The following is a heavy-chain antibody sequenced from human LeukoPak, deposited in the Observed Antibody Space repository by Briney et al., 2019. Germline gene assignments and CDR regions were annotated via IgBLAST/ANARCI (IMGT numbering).Heavy chain of an antibody. CDR2: INRNGGSP. V-gene: IGHV3-20*01. J-gene: IGHJ4*02. Sequence: GGSLRLSCAASGFNFDDHGMSWVRQAPGKGLEWVSGINRNGGSPGYADSLKGRFTISRDNAKKSLYLQMNSLRAEDTALYHCAREKKFGYSNVWYVFDYWGQGTLVTVSS. CDR3: AREKKFGYSNVWYVFDY. CDR1: GFNFDDHG. D-gene: IGHD6-19*01.